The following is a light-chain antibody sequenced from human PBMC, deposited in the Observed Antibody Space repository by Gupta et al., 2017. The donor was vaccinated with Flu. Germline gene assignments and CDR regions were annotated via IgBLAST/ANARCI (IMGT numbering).Light chain of an antibody. CDR1: QSVTNTY. V-gene: IGKV3-20*01. Sequence: ELVLTQSPGTLPLSPGERATLSCRASQSVTNTYLAWYQKRPGQAPRLLIYGAYNRAAGIPDRFSGSGSGTDFTLTISRLEPEDFAIYYCQQYGSSSGLTFGGGTEVEMK. CDR2: GAY. CDR3: QQYGSSSGLT. J-gene: IGKJ4*01.